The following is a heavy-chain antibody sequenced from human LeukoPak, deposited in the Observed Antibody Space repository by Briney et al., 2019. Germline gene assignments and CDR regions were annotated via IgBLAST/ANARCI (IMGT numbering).Heavy chain of an antibody. J-gene: IGHJ4*02. V-gene: IGHV3-23*01. CDR3: VKDACSGWITRDH. CDR1: GFTFSSYA. Sequence: PGGSLRLSCAASGFTFSSYAMSWVRQAPGKGLEWVSGISGSGAGTYYADSVKGRFTISRDNSKNTLYLQMNSLRAEDTAVYYCVKDACSGWITRDHWGQGTLVTVSS. CDR2: ISGSGAGT. D-gene: IGHD6-19*01.